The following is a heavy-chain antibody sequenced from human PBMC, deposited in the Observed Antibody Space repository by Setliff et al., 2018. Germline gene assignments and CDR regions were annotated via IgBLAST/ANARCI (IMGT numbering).Heavy chain of an antibody. Sequence: SVQVSCKASGGTFSSYVISWVREAPGQGLEWMGGIIPMFGTNYAQKFQGRVTITADESTSTAYMELSSLGSEDTAVYYCAGGQPLVRKSYYYMDVWGKGTTVTVSS. J-gene: IGHJ6*03. V-gene: IGHV1-69*13. CDR1: GGTFSSYV. CDR3: AGGQPLVRKSYYYMDV. CDR2: IIPMFGT. D-gene: IGHD3-10*01.